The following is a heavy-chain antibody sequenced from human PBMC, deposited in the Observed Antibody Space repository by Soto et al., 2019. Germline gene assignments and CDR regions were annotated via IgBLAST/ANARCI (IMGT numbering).Heavy chain of an antibody. V-gene: IGHV3-53*01. Sequence: GGSLRLSCAASGFTVSNYYMSWVRQAPGKGLEWVSVFYSGGATYYADSVKGRFTISRDNSKNTLDLQMTRLRAGDTAVHSCAGAVPNWNDPVGFLDYWGQGA. CDR2: FYSGGAT. CDR1: GFTVSNYY. CDR3: AGAVPNWNDPVGFLDY. D-gene: IGHD1-1*01. J-gene: IGHJ4*02.